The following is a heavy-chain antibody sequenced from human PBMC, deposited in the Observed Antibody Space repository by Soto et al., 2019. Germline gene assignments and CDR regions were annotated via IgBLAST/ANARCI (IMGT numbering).Heavy chain of an antibody. D-gene: IGHD3-16*01. CDR2: IYYSGST. J-gene: IGHJ5*02. CDR1: GGSISSYY. CDR3: ARLGTANDFDP. V-gene: IGHV4-59*01. Sequence: PSETLSLTCTVSGGSISSYYWSWIRQPPGKGLEWIGYIYYSGSTNYNPSLKSRVTISVDTSKNQFSLKLSSVTAADTAVYYCARLGTANDFDPWGQGTLVTVSS.